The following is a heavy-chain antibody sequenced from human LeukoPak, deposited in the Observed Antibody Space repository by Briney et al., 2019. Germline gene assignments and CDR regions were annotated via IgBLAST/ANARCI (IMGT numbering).Heavy chain of an antibody. CDR3: ARGATDTTRWFDP. J-gene: IGHJ5*02. CDR2: ISSSGSTI. Sequence: GGSLRLSCAASGFTFSDYYMSWIRQAPGKGLEWVSYISSSGSTIYYADSVKGRFTISRDNAKNSLYLQMNSLRAEDTAAYYCARGATDTTRWFDPWGQGTLVIVSS. D-gene: IGHD1-7*01. CDR1: GFTFSDYY. V-gene: IGHV3-11*04.